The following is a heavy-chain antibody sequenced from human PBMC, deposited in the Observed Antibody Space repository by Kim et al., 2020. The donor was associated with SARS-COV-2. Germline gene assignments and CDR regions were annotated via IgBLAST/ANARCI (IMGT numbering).Heavy chain of an antibody. D-gene: IGHD5-18*01. J-gene: IGHJ4*02. CDR2: IWYDGSNK. Sequence: GGSLRLSCAASGFTFSSYGMHWVRQAPGKGLEWVAVIWYDGSNKYYADSVKGRFTISRDNSKNTLYLQMNSLRAEDTAVYYCARDRAPDTAMETFDYWGQGTLVTVSS. CDR1: GFTFSSYG. V-gene: IGHV3-33*01. CDR3: ARDRAPDTAMETFDY.